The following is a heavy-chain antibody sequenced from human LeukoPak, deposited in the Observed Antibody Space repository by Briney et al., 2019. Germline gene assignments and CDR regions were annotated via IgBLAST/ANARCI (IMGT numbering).Heavy chain of an antibody. CDR1: GGSISSYY. CDR3: ARDLGDYDSSGFDY. Sequence: SETLSLTCTVSGGSISSYYWSWIRQPPGKGLEWIGYICYSGSTNYNPSLKSRVTISVDTSKNQFSLKLSSVTAADTAVYYCARDLGDYDSSGFDYWGQGTLVTVSS. J-gene: IGHJ4*02. CDR2: ICYSGST. V-gene: IGHV4-59*01. D-gene: IGHD3-22*01.